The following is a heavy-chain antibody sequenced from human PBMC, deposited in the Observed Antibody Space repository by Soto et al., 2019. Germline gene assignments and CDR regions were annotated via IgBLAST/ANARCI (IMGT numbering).Heavy chain of an antibody. Sequence: SVKVSCKASGFTFTSSAVQWVRQARGQRLEWIGWIVVGSGNTNYAQKFQERVTITRDMSTSTAYMELSSLRSEDTAVYYCAADRSLLLPSRSYYYYGMDVWGQGTTVTVSS. CDR1: GFTFTSSA. D-gene: IGHD2-15*01. CDR2: IVVGSGNT. J-gene: IGHJ6*02. V-gene: IGHV1-58*01. CDR3: AADRSLLLPSRSYYYYGMDV.